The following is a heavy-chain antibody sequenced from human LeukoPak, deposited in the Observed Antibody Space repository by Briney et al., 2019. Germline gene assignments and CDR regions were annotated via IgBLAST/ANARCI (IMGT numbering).Heavy chain of an antibody. CDR1: GYTFTGYY. J-gene: IGHJ5*02. D-gene: IGHD4-17*01. CDR3: ARDRDYGDSSFDP. Sequence: ASVKVSCKASGYTFTGYYMHWVRQAPGQGLEWMGRINPNGGGTNYAQKFQGRVTMTRDTSISTAYMELSRLRSDDTAVYYCARDRDYGDSSFDPWGQGTLVTVSS. CDR2: INPNGGGT. V-gene: IGHV1-2*06.